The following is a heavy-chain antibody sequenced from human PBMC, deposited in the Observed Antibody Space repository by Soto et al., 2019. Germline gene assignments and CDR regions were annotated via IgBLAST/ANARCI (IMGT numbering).Heavy chain of an antibody. D-gene: IGHD2-15*01. CDR3: ATGVLTRYCSGGSCSDAFDI. Sequence: WGALPVSCAASGFTFSSYGMHWVRQAPGNGLELVAVICYDGSNKYYADSVKGRFTISRDNSKNTLYLQMNSLRAEDTAVYYCATGVLTRYCSGGSCSDAFDIWGQGTMVTVSS. CDR1: GFTFSSYG. J-gene: IGHJ3*02. CDR2: ICYDGSNK. V-gene: IGHV3-33*08.